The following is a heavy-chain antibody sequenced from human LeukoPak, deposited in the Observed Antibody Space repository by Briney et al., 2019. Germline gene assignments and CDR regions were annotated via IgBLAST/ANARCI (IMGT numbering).Heavy chain of an antibody. CDR2: IIPIFGTA. CDR3: ARDGIAVAGNFDY. Sequence: SVKVSCKASGPTLRIYSISWVRQAPGQGLEWMGRIIPIFGTANYAQKFQGRVTITADKSTSTAYMELSSLRSEDTAVYYCARDGIAVAGNFDYWGQGTPVTVSS. V-gene: IGHV1-69*06. J-gene: IGHJ4*02. D-gene: IGHD6-19*01. CDR1: GPTLRIYS.